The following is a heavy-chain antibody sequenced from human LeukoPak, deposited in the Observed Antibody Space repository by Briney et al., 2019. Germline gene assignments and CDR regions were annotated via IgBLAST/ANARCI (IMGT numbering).Heavy chain of an antibody. D-gene: IGHD4-11*01. CDR3: ARDTSRGSQYYFDY. V-gene: IGHV3-48*03. J-gene: IGHJ4*02. CDR2: ISNFGSTI. Sequence: GGSLRLSCAASGFTFSSYEMNWVRQAPGKGLEWVSYISNFGSTIYYADSVKGRFTISRDNAKNSLYLQMNSLRAEDTAVYYCARDTSRGSQYYFDYWGQGTLVTVSS. CDR1: GFTFSSYE.